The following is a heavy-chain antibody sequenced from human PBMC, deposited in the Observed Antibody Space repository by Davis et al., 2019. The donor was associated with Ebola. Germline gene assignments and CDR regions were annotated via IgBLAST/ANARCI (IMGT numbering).Heavy chain of an antibody. CDR2: LFHAGGT. Sequence: MPSETLSLTCTVSGGYISGYYWSWIRQPPGKGLEWIGNLFHAGGTNYSPSLRSRVTMSVHTAKNQFSLKLSSVTAADTATYYCATHSGSGYSDYWGQGAPVTVSS. D-gene: IGHD3-3*01. CDR3: ATHSGSGYSDY. CDR1: GGYISGYY. V-gene: IGHV4-59*12. J-gene: IGHJ4*02.